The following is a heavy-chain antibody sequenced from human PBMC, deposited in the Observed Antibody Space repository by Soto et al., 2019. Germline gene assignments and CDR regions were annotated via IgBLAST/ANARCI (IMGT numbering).Heavy chain of an antibody. J-gene: IGHJ6*03. CDR1: GFTFSSYA. D-gene: IGHD6-13*01. CDR3: ARDGIAAAGTPASYYYYYMDV. Sequence: GSLRLSCAASGFTFSSYAMHWVRQAPGKGLEWVAVISYDGSNKYYADSVKGRFTISRDNSKNTLYLQMNSLRAEDTAVYYCARDGIAAAGTPASYYYYYMDVWGKGTTVTVSS. V-gene: IGHV3-30*04. CDR2: ISYDGSNK.